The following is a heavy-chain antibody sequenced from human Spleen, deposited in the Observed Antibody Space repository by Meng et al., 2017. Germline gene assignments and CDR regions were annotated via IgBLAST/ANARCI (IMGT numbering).Heavy chain of an antibody. Sequence: PQLQESGPGLVKPSEALSPTCSVSGGSISTSGYYWGWIRQPPGKGLEWIGSIGHSGTTYYTPSLRRRVTVSIDTSKNQFSLEVTSVTAADTAVYYCVRSSGWVRTGFDPWGQGTLVTVSS. V-gene: IGHV4-39*01. D-gene: IGHD6-19*01. CDR2: IGHSGTT. CDR3: VRSSGWVRTGFDP. J-gene: IGHJ5*02. CDR1: GGSISTSGYY.